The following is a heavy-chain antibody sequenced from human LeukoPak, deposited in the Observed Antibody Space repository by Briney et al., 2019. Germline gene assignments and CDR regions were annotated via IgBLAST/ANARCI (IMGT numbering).Heavy chain of an antibody. V-gene: IGHV3-7*01. CDR1: GFSFNSYW. CDR2: IKQDGSET. J-gene: IGHJ2*01. Sequence: GGSLRLSCAASGFSFNSYWMSWVRQAPGKRLEWAANIKQDGSETKYVDSVKGRLTISRDNAKNSLFLQMDSLRAEDTAVYYCTRARTVGSITIPFDLWGRGTQVTVSS. D-gene: IGHD3-3*01. CDR3: TRARTVGSITIPFDL.